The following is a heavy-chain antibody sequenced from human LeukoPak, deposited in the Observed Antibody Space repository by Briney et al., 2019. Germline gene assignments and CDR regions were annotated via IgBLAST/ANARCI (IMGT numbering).Heavy chain of an antibody. Sequence: PGGSLRLSCAASGFTFSTYTVNWVRQAPGKGLEWVSSISSGTSYIYYADSVKGRFTISRDNAKNSLYLQMNSLRAEDTAVYYCARDRATGTTNYYYYYGMDVWGKGTTATVSS. D-gene: IGHD1-1*01. J-gene: IGHJ6*04. V-gene: IGHV3-21*01. CDR2: ISSGTSYI. CDR3: ARDRATGTTNYYYYYGMDV. CDR1: GFTFSTYT.